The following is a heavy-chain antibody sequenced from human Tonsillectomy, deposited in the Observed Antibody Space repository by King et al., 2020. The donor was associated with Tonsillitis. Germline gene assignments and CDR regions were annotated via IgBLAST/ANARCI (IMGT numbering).Heavy chain of an antibody. Sequence: TLKESGPTLVKPTQILTLTCTFSGFSLSTSGVGVGWIRQPPGRALEWLALIYWNDDKRYSPSLKNRLTITKDTSKNQVVLTVTNMDPVDTATYYRAHIPYWKRYRYGAGYWFDPWGQGPVVTVSS. V-gene: IGHV2-5*01. CDR3: AHIPYWKRYRYGAGYWFDP. CDR1: GFSLSTSGVG. D-gene: IGHD5-18*01. J-gene: IGHJ5*02. CDR2: IYWNDDK.